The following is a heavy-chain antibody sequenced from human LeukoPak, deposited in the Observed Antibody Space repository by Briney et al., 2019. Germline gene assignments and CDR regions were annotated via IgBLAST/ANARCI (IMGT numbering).Heavy chain of an antibody. V-gene: IGHV4-59*01. CDR2: IYYSGST. J-gene: IGHJ6*02. CDR3: ARDALYRGRFSYYRLNA. CDR1: GRSISNYY. Sequence: PSQTLSHTCSLSGRSISNYYLGWIRQPPGKGLEWIGYIYYSGSTNYNPSLKSRVTISVDTSKNQFSLKLSSVTAADTAVYYCARDALYRGRFSYYRLNAGAKATTVTVSS. D-gene: IGHD5-12*01.